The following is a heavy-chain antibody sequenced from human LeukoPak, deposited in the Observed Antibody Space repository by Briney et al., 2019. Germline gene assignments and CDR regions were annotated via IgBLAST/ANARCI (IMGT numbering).Heavy chain of an antibody. V-gene: IGHV4-59*08. CDR2: IYTSGST. CDR3: ARHVSVHYSSFDY. CDR1: GGSISSYY. Sequence: SETLSLTCTVSGGSISSYYWSWIRQPPGKGLEWIGRIYTSGSTNYNPSLKSRVTISVDTSKKQFSLNLTSVTAADTAVYYCARHVSVHYSSFDYWGQGTLVTVSS. D-gene: IGHD2-15*01. J-gene: IGHJ4*02.